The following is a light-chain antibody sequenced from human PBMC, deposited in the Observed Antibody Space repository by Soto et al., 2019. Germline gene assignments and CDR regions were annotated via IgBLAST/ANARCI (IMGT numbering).Light chain of an antibody. V-gene: IGLV1-44*01. CDR3: ATWDDSLDGHV. Sequence: QSVLTQPPSASGTPGQRVTLSCSGSSSNIGSNTVNWYQQLPRTAPKLLIYSHNQRPSGVPDRFSVSKSGTSASLAISVLQSEDEAEYYCATWDDSLDGHVFGTGTKLTVL. J-gene: IGLJ1*01. CDR1: SSNIGSNT. CDR2: SHN.